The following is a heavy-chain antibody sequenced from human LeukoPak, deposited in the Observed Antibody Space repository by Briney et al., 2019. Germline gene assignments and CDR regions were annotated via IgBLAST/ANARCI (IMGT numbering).Heavy chain of an antibody. V-gene: IGHV1-8*02. D-gene: IGHD3-3*01. CDR1: GYTFTGYY. CDR2: INPNSGNT. Sequence: ASVKVSCKASGYTFTGYYMHWVRQAPGQGLEWMGWINPNSGNTGYAQKFQGRVTMTRNTSISTAYMELSSLRSEDTAVYYCARERQDRITIFGVVKGGSFDYWGQGTLVTVSS. J-gene: IGHJ4*02. CDR3: ARERQDRITIFGVVKGGSFDY.